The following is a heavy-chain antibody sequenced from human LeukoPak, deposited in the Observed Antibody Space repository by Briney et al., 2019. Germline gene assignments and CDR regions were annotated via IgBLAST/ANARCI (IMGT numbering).Heavy chain of an antibody. J-gene: IGHJ4*02. CDR2: ISWYSGKM. Sequence: GGSLRLSCAASGFHFDAYAMHWVRQAPGKGLEWVSGISWYSGKMAYVDSVKGRFTISRDNAENSLYLQMTSLRPEDMALYYCARSADFWSGLDFWGQGTLVTVSS. V-gene: IGHV3-9*03. D-gene: IGHD3-3*01. CDR1: GFHFDAYA. CDR3: ARSADFWSGLDF.